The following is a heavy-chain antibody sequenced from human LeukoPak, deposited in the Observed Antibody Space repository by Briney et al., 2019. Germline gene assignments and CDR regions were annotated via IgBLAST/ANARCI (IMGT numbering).Heavy chain of an antibody. CDR3: ARRVGAGYCTNGVCYTPFDY. J-gene: IGHJ4*02. CDR2: IIPILGTA. CDR1: GGTFSSYA. V-gene: IGHV1-69*13. D-gene: IGHD2-8*01. Sequence: ASVKVSCKASGGTFSSYAISWVRQAPGQGLEWMGGIIPILGTANYAQKFQGRVTITADESTSTAYMELSSLRSEDTAVYYCARRVGAGYCTNGVCYTPFDYWGQGTLVTVSS.